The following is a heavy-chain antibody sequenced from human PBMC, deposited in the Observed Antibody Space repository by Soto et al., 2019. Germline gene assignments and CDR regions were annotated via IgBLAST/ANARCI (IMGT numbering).Heavy chain of an antibody. Sequence: SETLSLTCAVYGGSFSGYYWSWIRQPPGKGLEWIGEINHSGSTNYNPSLKSRVTISVDTSKNQFSLKLSSVTAADTAVYYCARKGARIQLWPFDYWGQGTLVTVSS. D-gene: IGHD5-18*01. V-gene: IGHV4-34*01. CDR3: ARKGARIQLWPFDY. CDR1: GGSFSGYY. CDR2: INHSGST. J-gene: IGHJ4*02.